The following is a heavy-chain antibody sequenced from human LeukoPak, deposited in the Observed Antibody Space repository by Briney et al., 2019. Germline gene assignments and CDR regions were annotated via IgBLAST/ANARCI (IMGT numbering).Heavy chain of an antibody. CDR2: INPSGGST. V-gene: IGHV1-46*01. CDR1: GYTFTSYY. J-gene: IGHJ3*02. CDR3: ASAGGYYGAFDI. D-gene: IGHD1-26*01. Sequence: GASVKVSCKASGYTFTSYYMHWVRQAPGQGLEWMGIINPSGGSTSYAQKFQGRVTMTRDASTSTVYMELSSLRSEDTAVYYCASAGGYYGAFDIWGQGTMVTVSS.